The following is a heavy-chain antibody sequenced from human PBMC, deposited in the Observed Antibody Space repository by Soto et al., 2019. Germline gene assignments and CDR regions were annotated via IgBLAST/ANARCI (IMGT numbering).Heavy chain of an antibody. Sequence: EVQLLESGGGLVQPGGSLRLSCAASGFIFSNYAMRWVRQAPGKGLEWVSDSRKSGDNTYYADSVKGRFTISRDNSKNTRYLQMSSLRVDDAGVYYCARAGGQYSGTAWFDYWGQGSLVTVSS. CDR3: ARAGGQYSGTAWFDY. D-gene: IGHD1-26*01. CDR1: GFIFSNYA. J-gene: IGHJ4*02. V-gene: IGHV3-23*01. CDR2: SRKSGDNT.